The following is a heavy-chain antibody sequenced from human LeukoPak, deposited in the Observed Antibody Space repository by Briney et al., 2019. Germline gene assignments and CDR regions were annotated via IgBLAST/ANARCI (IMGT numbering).Heavy chain of an antibody. CDR2: SKNDGRST. D-gene: IGHD3-3*01. V-gene: IGHV3-74*01. CDR1: GFIFSTYG. J-gene: IGHJ6*02. Sequence: GGSLRLSCAASGFIFSTYGMHWVRQAPGKGLVWVSRSKNDGRSTSYADSVKGRFTISRDNSKNTLYLQMNSLRAEDTAVYYCAREHYDFFGMDVWGQGTTVTVSS. CDR3: AREHYDFFGMDV.